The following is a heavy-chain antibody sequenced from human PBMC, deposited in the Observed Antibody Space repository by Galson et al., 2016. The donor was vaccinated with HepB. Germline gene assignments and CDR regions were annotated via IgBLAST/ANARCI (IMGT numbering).Heavy chain of an antibody. CDR3: ARMRESSDWDKPTYYFDY. Sequence: SVKVSCKASGGTLSSYGISWVQQAPGQGLEWMGGIFPIFGTANYAQNFQDRVTITADESTTTAFMELGSLRCEDTAVYYCARMRESSDWDKPTYYFDYWGQGTLVTVSS. J-gene: IGHJ4*02. D-gene: IGHD6-19*01. CDR2: IFPIFGTA. CDR1: GGTLSSYG. V-gene: IGHV1-69*13.